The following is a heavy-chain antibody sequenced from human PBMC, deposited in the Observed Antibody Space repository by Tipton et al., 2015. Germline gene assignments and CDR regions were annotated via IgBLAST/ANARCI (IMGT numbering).Heavy chain of an antibody. CDR2: ISGHNGNT. CDR1: GYSFTSYG. V-gene: IGHV1-18*01. J-gene: IGHJ4*02. D-gene: IGHD1-26*01. CDR3: SRELLFSGTYKGDY. Sequence: QLVQSGGEVKKPGASVKVSCKASGYSFTSYGISWVRLVPRQGLEWMGWISGHNGNTDYAQKFQGRVTLTRDTSTTTTYMELRSLASDDTAVYYCSRELLFSGTYKGDYWGQGTRVTVSS.